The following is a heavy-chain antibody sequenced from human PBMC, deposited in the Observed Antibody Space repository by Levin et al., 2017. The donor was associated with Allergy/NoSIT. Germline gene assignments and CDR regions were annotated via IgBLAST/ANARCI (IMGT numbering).Heavy chain of an antibody. V-gene: IGHV3-23*01. CDR1: GLTFNSYA. Sequence: ASVKVSCAASGLTFNSYAMSWVRQAPGKGLEWVSISSGSGRKTHYADSVKGRFTISRDNSKNTLYLQMNSLRADDTAVYYCAKSRDYGEYLWYYYGLDVWGQGTTVLVSS. J-gene: IGHJ6*02. D-gene: IGHD3-10*01. CDR2: SSGSGRKT. CDR3: AKSRDYGEYLWYYYGLDV.